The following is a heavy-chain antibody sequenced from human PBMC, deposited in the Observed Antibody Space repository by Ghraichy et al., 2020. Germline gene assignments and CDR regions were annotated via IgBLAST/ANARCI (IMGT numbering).Heavy chain of an antibody. J-gene: IGHJ5*02. V-gene: IGHV4-59*01. CDR1: GGSISSYY. CDR2: IYYSGST. D-gene: IGHD4-17*01. CDR3: ARDLCNYGDYPPPCNWFDP. Sequence: SETLSLTCTVSGGSISSYYWSWIRQPPGKGLEWIGYIYYSGSTNYNPSLKSRVTISVDTSKNQFSLKLSSVTAADTAVYYCARDLCNYGDYPPPCNWFDPWGQGTLGTVSS.